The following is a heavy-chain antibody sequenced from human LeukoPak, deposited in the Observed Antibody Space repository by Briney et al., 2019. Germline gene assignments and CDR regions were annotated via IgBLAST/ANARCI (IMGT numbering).Heavy chain of an antibody. Sequence: ASVKVSCKASGYTFTGYYMHWVRQAPGQRLEWMGWINPNSGGTNYAQKFQGRVTMTRDTSISTAYMELSRLRSDDTAVYYCARDGGDSGYSSSWYFSGVYWGQGTLVTVSS. CDR3: ARDGGDSGYSSSWYFSGVY. CDR1: GYTFTGYY. D-gene: IGHD6-13*01. CDR2: INPNSGGT. J-gene: IGHJ4*02. V-gene: IGHV1-2*02.